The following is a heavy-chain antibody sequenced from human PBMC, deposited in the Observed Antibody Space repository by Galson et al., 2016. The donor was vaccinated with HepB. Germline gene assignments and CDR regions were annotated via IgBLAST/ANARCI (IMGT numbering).Heavy chain of an antibody. D-gene: IGHD3-22*01. J-gene: IGHJ4*02. CDR1: GFTFSRSV. CDR2: INGNGGST. Sequence: SLRLSCAASGFTFSRSVMTWVRQAPGKGLEWVSAINGNGGSTYYADSVKGRFTISRDNSKNTLYLHMNSRRAEDTAIYYCAKVGETRGYYGYLDYWGRGTLVTVSS. V-gene: IGHV3-23*01. CDR3: AKVGETRGYYGYLDY.